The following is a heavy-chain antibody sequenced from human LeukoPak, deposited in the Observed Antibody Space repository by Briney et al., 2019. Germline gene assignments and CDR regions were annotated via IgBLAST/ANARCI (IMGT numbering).Heavy chain of an antibody. J-gene: IGHJ5*02. D-gene: IGHD2-15*01. V-gene: IGHV4-34*01. CDR2: INHSGGT. Sequence: SETLSLTCAVYGGSFSDNFWTWIRQPPGKGLEWIGEINHSGGTNYNPSLKSRVTISVDTSKNQFSLKLSSVTAADTAVYYCAREFGGWFDPWGQGTLVTVSS. CDR3: AREFGGWFDP. CDR1: GGSFSDNF.